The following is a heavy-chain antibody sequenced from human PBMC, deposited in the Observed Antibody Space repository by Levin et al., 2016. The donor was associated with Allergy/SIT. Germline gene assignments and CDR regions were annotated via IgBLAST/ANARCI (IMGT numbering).Heavy chain of an antibody. Sequence: WVRQAPGQGLEWMGGIIPIFGTANYAQKFQGRVTITADKSTSTAYMELSSLRSEDTAVYYCARFYDGYDAFDIWGQGTMVTVSS. J-gene: IGHJ3*02. CDR3: ARFYDGYDAFDI. V-gene: IGHV1-69*06. D-gene: IGHD5/OR15-5a*01. CDR2: IIPIFGTA.